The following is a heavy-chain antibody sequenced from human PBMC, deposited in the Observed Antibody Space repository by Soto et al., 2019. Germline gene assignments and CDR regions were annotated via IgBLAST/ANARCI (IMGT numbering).Heavy chain of an antibody. CDR2: IYYSGST. J-gene: IGHJ3*02. V-gene: IGHV4-59*08. D-gene: IGHD1-26*01. CDR1: GGSISSYY. Sequence: QVQLQESGPGLVKPSETLSLTCTVSGGSISSYYWSWIRQTPGKGLERIGYIYYSGSTNYNPALKSRVTISVDTSKNQFSLKLSSVTAADTALYDCAIHGRCHDLDIWGQGTMVTVSS. CDR3: AIHGRCHDLDI.